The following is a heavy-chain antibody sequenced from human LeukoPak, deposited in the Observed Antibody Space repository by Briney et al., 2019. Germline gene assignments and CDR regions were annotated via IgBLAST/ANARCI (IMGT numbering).Heavy chain of an antibody. Sequence: GESLRISCKGSGYSFTNYWISWVRQMPGKGLEWMGRIEPRDYYTNYSPSFQGHVTISADKSISTAYLQWSSLKASDTAMYYCARHYRYYYDSSDYYYGASGAFDIWGQGTMVTASS. V-gene: IGHV5-10-1*01. J-gene: IGHJ3*02. CDR1: GYSFTNYW. D-gene: IGHD3-22*01. CDR3: ARHYRYYYDSSDYYYGASGAFDI. CDR2: IEPRDYYT.